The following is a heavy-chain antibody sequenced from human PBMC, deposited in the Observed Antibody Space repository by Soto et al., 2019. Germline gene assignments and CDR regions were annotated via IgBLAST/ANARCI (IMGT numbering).Heavy chain of an antibody. D-gene: IGHD6-13*01. CDR1: GYTFTSYA. Sequence: QVQLVQSGAEVKKPGASVKVSCKASGYTFTSYAMHWVRQAPGQRLEWMGWINAGSGNTKYSQKFQGRVTITRDTSASTAYMELSSLRSEDTAVYYCARGRIAAAHDYWGQGTLVTVSS. V-gene: IGHV1-3*01. CDR2: INAGSGNT. CDR3: ARGRIAAAHDY. J-gene: IGHJ4*02.